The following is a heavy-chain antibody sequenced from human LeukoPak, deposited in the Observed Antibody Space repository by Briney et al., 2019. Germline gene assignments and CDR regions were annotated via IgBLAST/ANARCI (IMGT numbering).Heavy chain of an antibody. V-gene: IGHV3-48*03. CDR2: ISSSGSTI. J-gene: IGHJ6*03. CDR3: ARSGSRRRYFDRTSPLVLMDV. Sequence: PGGSLRLSCAASGFTFSGYEMNWVRQAPGKGLEWVSYISSSGSTIYYADSVKGRFTISRDNAKNSLYLQMNSLRSEDTAVYYCARSGSRRRYFDRTSPLVLMDVWGKGTTVTVSS. CDR1: GFTFSGYE. D-gene: IGHD3-9*01.